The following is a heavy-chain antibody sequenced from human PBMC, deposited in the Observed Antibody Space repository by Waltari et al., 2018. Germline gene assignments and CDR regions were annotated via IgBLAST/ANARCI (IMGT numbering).Heavy chain of an antibody. J-gene: IGHJ4*02. CDR1: GGSISSYY. CDR3: ARGLVAPGYFDY. Sequence: QVQLQESGPGLVKPSETLSLTCTASGGSISSYYWSWIRQPPGKGLEWIGYIYYSGSTNYNPSLKSRVTISVDTSKNQFSLKLSSVTAADTAVYYCARGLVAPGYFDYWGQGTLVTVSS. D-gene: IGHD5-12*01. V-gene: IGHV4-59*01. CDR2: IYYSGST.